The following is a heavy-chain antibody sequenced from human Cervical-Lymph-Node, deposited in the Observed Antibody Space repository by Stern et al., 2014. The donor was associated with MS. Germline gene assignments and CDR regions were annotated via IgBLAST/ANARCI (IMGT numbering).Heavy chain of an antibody. D-gene: IGHD1-1*01. CDR1: RSSITTGYF. V-gene: IGHV4-38-2*02. Sequence: QLQLQESGPGLVKPSETLSLTCTVSRSSITTGYFWGWIRQPPGTGLEWIASIYHTGSTYYNPSLESRVPISVDTSKNKFSPRLLSVTAADTAVYYCARGVQLWPYNWFDPWGQGTLVTVSS. CDR3: ARGVQLWPYNWFDP. J-gene: IGHJ5*02. CDR2: IYHTGST.